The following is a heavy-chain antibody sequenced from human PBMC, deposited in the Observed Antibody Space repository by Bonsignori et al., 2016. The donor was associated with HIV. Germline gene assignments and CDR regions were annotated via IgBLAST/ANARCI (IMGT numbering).Heavy chain of an antibody. J-gene: IGHJ5*01. D-gene: IGHD1-14*01. CDR1: GYMFTAFY. V-gene: IGHV1-2*02. CDR3: ARGWYNNGWFDS. CDR2: FNPNSGSA. Sequence: QVQLVQSGAEVKKPGASVTVSCKTSGYMFTAFYLHWVRQAPGQGLEWMGWFNPNSGSAHYAQEFRGRVTMTRDTSLSTAYMELSSLRFDDTAVYYCARGWYNNGWFDSWGHGTLVHRL.